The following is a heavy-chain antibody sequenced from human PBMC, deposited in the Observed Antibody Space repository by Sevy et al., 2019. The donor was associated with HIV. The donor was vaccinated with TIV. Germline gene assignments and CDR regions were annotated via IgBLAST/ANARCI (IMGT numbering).Heavy chain of an antibody. Sequence: ASVKVSCKASGYTFTGYYMHWVRQAPGLGLVWMGWINPNSGGTKYAQKFQGRVTMTRDTSISTAYMELSRLKSDDTAVYYCTRGPSGFSGSDLAYWGQGTLVTVSS. D-gene: IGHD3-22*01. J-gene: IGHJ4*02. CDR3: TRGPSGFSGSDLAY. V-gene: IGHV1-2*02. CDR1: GYTFTGYY. CDR2: INPNSGGT.